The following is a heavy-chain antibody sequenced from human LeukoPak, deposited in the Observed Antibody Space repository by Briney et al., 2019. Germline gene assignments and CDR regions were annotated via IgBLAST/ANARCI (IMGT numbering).Heavy chain of an antibody. D-gene: IGHD3-3*01. CDR3: ARRGGIHLEYFDY. V-gene: IGHV3-23*01. Sequence: GGSLRLSCAASEFTFSNYAMNWVRQAPGKGLEWVSGISGSGGSTYYADSVKGRFTISRDNSKNTLYLQMNSLRAEDTAVYYCARRGGIHLEYFDYWGQGTLVTVSS. CDR2: ISGSGGST. CDR1: EFTFSNYA. J-gene: IGHJ4*02.